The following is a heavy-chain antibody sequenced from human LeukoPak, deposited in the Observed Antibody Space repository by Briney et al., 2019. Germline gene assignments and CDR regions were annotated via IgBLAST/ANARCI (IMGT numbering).Heavy chain of an antibody. J-gene: IGHJ3*02. D-gene: IGHD3-16*02. CDR2: INPNSGGT. CDR1: GYTFTGYY. Sequence: ASVKVSYKASGYTFTGYYMHWVRQAPGPGLEWMGRINPNSGGTNYAQKFQGRVTMTRDTSISTAYMELSRLRSDDTAVYYCARDQYDYVWGSYRYAPNDAFDIWGQGTMVTVSS. CDR3: ARDQYDYVWGSYRYAPNDAFDI. V-gene: IGHV1-2*06.